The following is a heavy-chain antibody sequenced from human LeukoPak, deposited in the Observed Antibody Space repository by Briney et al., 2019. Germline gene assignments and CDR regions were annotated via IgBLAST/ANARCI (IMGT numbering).Heavy chain of an antibody. CDR1: GGSVSSGSYY. CDR2: IYYSGST. CDR3: ARGYTSSWAYFDY. J-gene: IGHJ4*02. V-gene: IGHV4-61*01. Sequence: PSETLSLTCTVSGGSVSSGSYYWSWIRQPPGKGLEWIGYIYYSGSTTYNPSLKSRVTISVDTSKNKFSLKLSSVTAADTAVYYCARGYTSSWAYFDYWGQGTLVTVSS. D-gene: IGHD6-13*01.